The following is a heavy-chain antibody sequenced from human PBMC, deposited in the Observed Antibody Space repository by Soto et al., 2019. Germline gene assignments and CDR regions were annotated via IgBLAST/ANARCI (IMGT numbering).Heavy chain of an antibody. CDR1: GFTFDDYG. D-gene: IGHD3-3*01. V-gene: IGHV3-20*01. J-gene: IGHJ5*02. CDR2: INWNGGST. Sequence: GGSLRRSCAASGFTFDDYGMSWVRQAPGKGLEWVSGINWNGGSTGYADSVKGRFTISRDNAKNSLYLQMNSLRAEDTALYHCARVFWSGYNWFVPWGQGTLVTVSS. CDR3: ARVFWSGYNWFVP.